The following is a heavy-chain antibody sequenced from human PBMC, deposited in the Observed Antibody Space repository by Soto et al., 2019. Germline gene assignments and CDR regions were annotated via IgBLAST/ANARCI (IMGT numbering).Heavy chain of an antibody. D-gene: IGHD6-13*01. J-gene: IGHJ4*02. V-gene: IGHV4-59*01. CDR2: IHYSGST. CDR1: GGSISGYY. Sequence: VQLQESGPGLVKPSETLSLTCTVSGGSISGYYWSWIRQSPGKGLEWIGYIHYSGSTNYNPSPKSRVTISVDTSKNQLSLKLSSVTAADTAVYYCARGSAAGTKSPFDYWGQGTLVTVSS. CDR3: ARGSAAGTKSPFDY.